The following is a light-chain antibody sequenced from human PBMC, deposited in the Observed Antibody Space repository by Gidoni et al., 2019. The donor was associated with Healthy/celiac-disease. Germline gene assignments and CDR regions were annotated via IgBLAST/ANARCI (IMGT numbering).Light chain of an antibody. J-gene: IGKJ3*01. V-gene: IGKV4-1*01. CDR1: QSVLYSSNNKNY. Sequence: DIVMTQSPDSLAVSLGERATINCKSSQSVLYSSNNKNYLAWYQQKPGQPPKLLIYWASTRESGVPDRFSGSGSETDFTLTISSLQAEDVAVYYCQQYYSTPETFGPGTKVDIK. CDR3: QQYYSTPET. CDR2: WAS.